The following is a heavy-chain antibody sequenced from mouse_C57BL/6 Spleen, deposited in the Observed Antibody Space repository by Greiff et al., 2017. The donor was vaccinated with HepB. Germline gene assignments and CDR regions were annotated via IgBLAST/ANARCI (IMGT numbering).Heavy chain of an antibody. CDR2: IYSGSGST. J-gene: IGHJ4*01. Sequence: VQLQQPGAELVKPGASVKMSCKASGYIFTRYWITWVKQRPGQGLEWIGDIYSGSGSTNYNEKFKSKATLTVDTSSSTAYMQLSSLTSEDSAVYYCARRSDGYYYYCAMDDWGPGTSVTVSS. CDR1: GYIFTRYW. D-gene: IGHD2-3*01. CDR3: ARRSDGYYYYCAMDD. V-gene: IGHV1-55*01.